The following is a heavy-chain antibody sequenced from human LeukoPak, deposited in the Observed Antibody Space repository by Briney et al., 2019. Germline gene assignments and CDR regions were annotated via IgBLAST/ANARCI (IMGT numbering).Heavy chain of an antibody. D-gene: IGHD6-19*01. V-gene: IGHV1-69*13. CDR1: GGTFSSYA. Sequence: SVKVSCKASGGTFSSYAISWVRQAPGQGLEWMGGIIPIFGTANYAQKFQGRVTITADESTSTAYMEPSSLRSEDTAVYYCARDTGYSSGWYDYWGQGTLVTVSS. J-gene: IGHJ4*02. CDR2: IIPIFGTA. CDR3: ARDTGYSSGWYDY.